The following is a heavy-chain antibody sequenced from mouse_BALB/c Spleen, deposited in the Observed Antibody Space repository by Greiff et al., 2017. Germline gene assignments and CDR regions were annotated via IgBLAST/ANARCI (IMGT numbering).Heavy chain of an antibody. D-gene: IGHD2-10*01. CDR1: GFTFSSFG. CDR2: ISSGSSTI. J-gene: IGHJ3*01. Sequence: EVQGVESGGGLVQPGGSRKLSCAASGFTFSSFGMHWVRQAPEKGLEWVAYISSGSSTIYYAATVKGRFTISRDNPKNNLYLQMSSLKSEDTAIYYCARPPYYCNYAWFAYWGQGTLVTVSA. V-gene: IGHV5-17*02. CDR3: ARPPYYCNYAWFAY.